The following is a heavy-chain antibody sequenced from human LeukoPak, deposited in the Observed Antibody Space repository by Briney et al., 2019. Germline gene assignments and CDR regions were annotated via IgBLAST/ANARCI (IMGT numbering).Heavy chain of an antibody. V-gene: IGHV3-30*02. J-gene: IGHJ4*02. D-gene: IGHD2-2*01. CDR1: GFTFSSYG. CDR3: AKDSLPIVVVPAASGD. CDR2: IRYDGSNK. Sequence: GGSLRLSCAASGFTFSSYGMHWVRQAPGKGLEWVAFIRYDGSNKYYADSVKGRFTISRDNSKNTLYLQMNSLRAEDTAVYYCAKDSLPIVVVPAASGDWGQGTVVTVSS.